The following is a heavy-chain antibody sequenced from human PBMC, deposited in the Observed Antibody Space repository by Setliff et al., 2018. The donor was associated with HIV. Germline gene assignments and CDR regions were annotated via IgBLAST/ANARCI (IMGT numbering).Heavy chain of an antibody. CDR2: INAGNGNT. J-gene: IGHJ4*02. CDR1: GYTFTNYA. CDR3: ARGKVLRGNILYY. Sequence: ASVKVSCKASGYTFTNYAMHWVRQAPGQRLEWMGWINAGNGNTKYSQKFQDRVTMTRDTSTSTVYMDLSSLRSEDTAVYYCARGKVLRGNILYYWGQGTLVTVSS. D-gene: IGHD2-8*01. V-gene: IGHV1-3*01.